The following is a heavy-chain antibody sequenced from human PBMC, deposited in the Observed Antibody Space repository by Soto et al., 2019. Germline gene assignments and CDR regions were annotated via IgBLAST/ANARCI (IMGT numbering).Heavy chain of an antibody. CDR3: AKARWSGNSCYVPDY. J-gene: IGHJ4*01. Sequence: PGGSLRLSCAASGFTFSSYSMNWVRQAPGKGLEWVSYISSSSSTIYYADSVKGRFTISRDNSKNSLSLQMNSLRAEDTATYYCAKARWSGNSCYVPDYWGHGSLVTVSS. D-gene: IGHD3-3*01. CDR1: GFTFSSYS. CDR2: ISSSSSTI. V-gene: IGHV3-48*01.